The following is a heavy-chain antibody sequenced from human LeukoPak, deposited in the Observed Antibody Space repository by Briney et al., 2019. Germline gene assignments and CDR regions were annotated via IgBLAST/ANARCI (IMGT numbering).Heavy chain of an antibody. CDR1: GYTFTSYD. CDR3: ARVQSEDYDILTRYNWFDP. J-gene: IGHJ5*02. Sequence: ASVKVSCKASGYTFTSYDINRVRQATGQGLEWMGWMDPNSGNTGYAQKFQGRVTMTRNTSISTAYMELSSLRSEDTAVYYCARVQSEDYDILTRYNWFDPWGQGTLVTVSS. V-gene: IGHV1-8*01. D-gene: IGHD3-9*01. CDR2: MDPNSGNT.